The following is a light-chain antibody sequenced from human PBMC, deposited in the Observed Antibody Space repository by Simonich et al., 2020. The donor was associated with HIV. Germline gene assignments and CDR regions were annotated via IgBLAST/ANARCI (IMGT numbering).Light chain of an antibody. CDR1: SGYSNYK. J-gene: IGLJ3*02. Sequence: QPVLTQPPSASASLGASVTLTCTLSSGYSNYKVDWYQQRPGKGPRFVMRVGTGGIVGSKGDGTPGRFAVLGSGLNRDLTIKNIQEEDESDYHCGADHGSGNFVFVFGGGTKLTVL. CDR3: GADHGSGNFVFV. CDR2: VGTGGIVG. V-gene: IGLV9-49*01.